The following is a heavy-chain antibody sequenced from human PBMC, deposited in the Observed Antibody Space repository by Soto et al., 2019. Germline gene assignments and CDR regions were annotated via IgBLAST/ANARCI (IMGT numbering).Heavy chain of an antibody. CDR2: IYYSGST. CDR1: GGSISSSSYY. CDR3: ARLWTSGWQQLGFDY. J-gene: IGHJ4*02. Sequence: SETLSLTCTVSGGSISSSSYYWGWIRQPPGKGLEWIGSIYYSGSTYYNPSLKSRVTISVDTSKNQFSLKLSSVTAADTAVYYCARLWTSGWQQLGFDYWGQGTLVTVSS. D-gene: IGHD6-13*01. V-gene: IGHV4-39*01.